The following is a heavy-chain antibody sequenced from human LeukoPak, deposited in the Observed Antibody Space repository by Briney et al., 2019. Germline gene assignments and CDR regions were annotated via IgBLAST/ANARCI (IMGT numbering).Heavy chain of an antibody. Sequence: GGSLRLSCGTSGFTFSNYWMHWVRQAPGKGLVWVSRINRDGSNITYADSVKGRFTISRDNAKNSLYLQMNSLRAEDTAVYYCAELGITMIGGVWGKGTTVTISS. CDR3: AELGITMIGGV. CDR2: INRDGSNI. V-gene: IGHV3-74*01. J-gene: IGHJ6*04. CDR1: GFTFSNYW. D-gene: IGHD3-10*02.